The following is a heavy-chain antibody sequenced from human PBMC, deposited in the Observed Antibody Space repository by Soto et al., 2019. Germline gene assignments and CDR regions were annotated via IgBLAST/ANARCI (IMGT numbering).Heavy chain of an antibody. Sequence: SVKVSCKASGGTFSSYAISWVRQAPGQGLEWMGGIIPIFGTANYAQKFQGRVTITADESTSTAYMELSSLRSEDTAVYYCARDPSHYYDSSGYYSPDYFDYWGQGTLVTVSS. D-gene: IGHD3-22*01. CDR3: ARDPSHYYDSSGYYSPDYFDY. CDR1: GGTFSSYA. J-gene: IGHJ4*02. CDR2: IIPIFGTA. V-gene: IGHV1-69*13.